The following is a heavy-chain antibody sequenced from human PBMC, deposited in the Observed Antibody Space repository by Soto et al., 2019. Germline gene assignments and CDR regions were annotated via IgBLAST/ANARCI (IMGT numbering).Heavy chain of an antibody. CDR2: IYYSGST. V-gene: IGHV4-59*01. Sequence: QVQLQESGPGLVKPSETLSLTCTVSGGSISSYYWSWIRQPPGKGLEWIGYIYYSGSTNYYPSLKSRVTISVDTSKNQFSLKLSSVTAADTAVYYCARLDYDFWSGYTNFDYWGQGTLVTVSS. J-gene: IGHJ4*02. CDR1: GGSISSYY. CDR3: ARLDYDFWSGYTNFDY. D-gene: IGHD3-3*01.